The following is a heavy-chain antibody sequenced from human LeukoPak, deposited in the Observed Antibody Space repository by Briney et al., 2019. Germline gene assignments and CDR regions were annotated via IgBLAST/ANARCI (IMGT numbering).Heavy chain of an antibody. Sequence: GGSLRLSCAASGFTFSSYAMHWVRQAPGKGLEWVAVISYDGSNKYYADSVKGRFTISRDNSKNTLYLQMNSLRAEDTAAYYCARDTSPWGQGTLVTVSS. CDR1: GFTFSSYA. CDR3: ARDTSP. J-gene: IGHJ5*02. V-gene: IGHV3-30-3*01. CDR2: ISYDGSNK.